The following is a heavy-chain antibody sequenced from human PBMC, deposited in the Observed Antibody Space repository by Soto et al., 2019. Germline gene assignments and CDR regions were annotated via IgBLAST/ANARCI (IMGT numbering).Heavy chain of an antibody. V-gene: IGHV4-61*01. CDR2: VYYSGST. Sequence: PSETLSLTCTVSGASVSSSNHYWSWVRQPPGKGLEWIGYVYYSGSTNSNPSLKSRVTLSLDTSRSQFSLKLNSVTAADTAVYYCVHLSGSLYRYYGLDVWGQGTTVTVSS. D-gene: IGHD1-26*01. CDR1: GASVSSSNHY. CDR3: VHLSGSLYRYYGLDV. J-gene: IGHJ6*02.